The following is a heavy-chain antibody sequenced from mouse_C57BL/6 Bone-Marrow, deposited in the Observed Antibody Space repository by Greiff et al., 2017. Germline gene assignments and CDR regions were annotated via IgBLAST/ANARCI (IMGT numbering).Heavy chain of an antibody. CDR1: GYTFTSYW. J-gene: IGHJ1*03. CDR2: IHPYSGST. Sequence: QVQLQQPGAELVKPGASVKLSCKASGYTFTSYWMHWVKQRPGQGLEWIGMIHPYSGSTNYNEKFKSKATLTVDKSSSTSYRQLSSLTSEDSAVYYWARAGRRRYCDVWGTGTTVTVSS. CDR3: ARAGRRRYCDV. V-gene: IGHV1-64*01. D-gene: IGHD3-3*01.